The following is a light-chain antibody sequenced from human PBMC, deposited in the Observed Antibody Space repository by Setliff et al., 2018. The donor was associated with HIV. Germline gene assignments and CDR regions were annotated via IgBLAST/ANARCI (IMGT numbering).Light chain of an antibody. CDR3: TSYTSRDYV. Sequence: QSVLTQPASVSGSPGQSITISCTGSSSDVGGYNYVSWYQQHPGKAPKVLIYDASNRPSGVSNRFSGSKSGNRASLTISGLQAEDEAEYYCTSYTSRDYVFGRGTKVTVL. CDR1: SSDVGGYNY. CDR2: DAS. V-gene: IGLV2-14*03. J-gene: IGLJ1*01.